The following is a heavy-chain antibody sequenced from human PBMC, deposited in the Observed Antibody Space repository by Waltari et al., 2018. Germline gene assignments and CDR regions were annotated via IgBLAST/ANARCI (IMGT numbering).Heavy chain of an antibody. CDR2: VHHSGKT. J-gene: IGHJ4*02. Sequence: QLQLEESGQGLVKPSGTLSLTCAVSGDSTSGTYWWSWVRQSPEKGLEWIGQVHHSGKTHYNPSLQSRVTISVDKPKNQFSLNLNSVTAADTAVYYCAGDRAIGLFFDYWGRGTLVTVSS. CDR3: AGDRAIGLFFDY. V-gene: IGHV4-4*02. D-gene: IGHD2-2*01. CDR1: GDSTSGTYW.